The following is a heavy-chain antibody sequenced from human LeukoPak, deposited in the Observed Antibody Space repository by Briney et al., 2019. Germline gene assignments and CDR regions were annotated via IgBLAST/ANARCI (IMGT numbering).Heavy chain of an antibody. CDR2: IGGSGAST. CDR3: ARVMGARAGTSFDY. V-gene: IGHV3-23*01. Sequence: PGGSLRLSCAASGFTFSNYVMSWVRQAPGKGLEWVSSIGGSGASTYYADSVKGRFTISRDNAKNSLYLQMNSLRAEDTAVYYCARVMGARAGTSFDYWGQGTLVTVSS. CDR1: GFTFSNYV. J-gene: IGHJ4*02. D-gene: IGHD6-19*01.